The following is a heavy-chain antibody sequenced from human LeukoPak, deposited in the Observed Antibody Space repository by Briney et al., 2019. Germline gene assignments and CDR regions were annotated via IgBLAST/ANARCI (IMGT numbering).Heavy chain of an antibody. CDR2: ISYDGSNK. Sequence: GGSLRLSCAASGFTFSSYGMHWVRQAPGKGLEWVAVISYDGSNKYYADSVKGRFTISRDNSKNTLYLQMNSLRAEDTAVYYCARDPPLRATGYYFDYWGQGTLVTVSS. D-gene: IGHD4-17*01. V-gene: IGHV3-30*03. J-gene: IGHJ4*02. CDR3: ARDPPLRATGYYFDY. CDR1: GFTFSSYG.